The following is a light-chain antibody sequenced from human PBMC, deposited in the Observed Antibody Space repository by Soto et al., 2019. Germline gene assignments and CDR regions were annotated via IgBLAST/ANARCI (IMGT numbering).Light chain of an antibody. Sequence: DIQMSQSPSSLSASAGDRVTITCRASQNINTAVSWFQQKGGKAPKLLIYGASNLQDEVPLRFSGGGSGTDFTLTITNVQPDDFGTYYCQQSQTPYTYGQGTRLEIE. CDR1: QNINTA. J-gene: IGKJ2*01. CDR2: GAS. CDR3: QQSQTPYT. V-gene: IGKV1-39*01.